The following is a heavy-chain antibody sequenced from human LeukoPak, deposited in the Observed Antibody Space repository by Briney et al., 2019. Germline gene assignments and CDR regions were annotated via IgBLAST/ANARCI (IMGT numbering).Heavy chain of an antibody. CDR2: ISSSGSTI. J-gene: IGHJ4*02. CDR3: ARIEPYSSSWYPRDY. CDR1: GFTFSDYY. Sequence: GGSLRLSCAASGFTFSDYYMSWIRQAPGKGLEWVSYISSSGSTIYYADSVKGRFTISRDNAKNSLYLQMNSLRAEDTAVYYCARIEPYSSSWYPRDYWGQGTLVTVSS. D-gene: IGHD6-13*01. V-gene: IGHV3-11*04.